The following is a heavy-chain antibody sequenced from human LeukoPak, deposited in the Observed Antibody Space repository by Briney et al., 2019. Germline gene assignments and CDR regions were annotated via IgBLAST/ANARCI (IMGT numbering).Heavy chain of an antibody. Sequence: PSETLSLTCTVSGGAISSYYWSWIRPPPGKGLEWIGYIYYSGSTNDNPSLKSRVTISADTSKNQLSLKLSSVTAADTAVYYRARGPPTSYWGQGTLVTVSS. CDR1: GGAISSYY. V-gene: IGHV4-59*01. CDR2: IYYSGST. CDR3: ARGPPTSY. J-gene: IGHJ4*02.